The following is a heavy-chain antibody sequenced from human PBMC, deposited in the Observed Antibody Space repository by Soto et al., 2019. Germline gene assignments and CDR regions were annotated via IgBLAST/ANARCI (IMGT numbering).Heavy chain of an antibody. CDR2: ISGSGGST. J-gene: IGHJ4*02. CDR3: AKDLVLYSSSSPHYFDY. D-gene: IGHD6-6*01. Sequence: PGGSLRLSCAASGFTFSSYAMSWVRQAPGKGLECISVISGSGGSTYYADSVKGRFTISRDNSKNTLYLQMNRLRAEDSATYYCAKDLVLYSSSSPHYFDYWGQGSLVTVSS. V-gene: IGHV3-23*01. CDR1: GFTFSSYA.